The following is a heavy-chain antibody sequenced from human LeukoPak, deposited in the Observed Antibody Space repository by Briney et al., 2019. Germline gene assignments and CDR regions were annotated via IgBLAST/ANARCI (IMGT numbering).Heavy chain of an antibody. D-gene: IGHD5-12*01. CDR1: GYTFTGYY. CDR3: ARSDGGYDLYGTDV. V-gene: IGHV1-2*02. CDR2: INPNSGGT. J-gene: IGHJ6*02. Sequence: ASVKVSCKASGYTFTGYYMHWVRQAPGQGLEWMGWINPNSGGTNYAQKFQGRVTMTRDTSISTAYMELSRLRSDDTAVYYCARSDGGYDLYGTDVWGQGTTVTVSS.